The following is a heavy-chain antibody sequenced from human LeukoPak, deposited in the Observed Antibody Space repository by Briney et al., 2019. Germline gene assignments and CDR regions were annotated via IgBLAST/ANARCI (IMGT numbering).Heavy chain of an antibody. Sequence: ASVKVSCKASGGTFSSYAISWVRQAPGQRLEWMGWINAGNGNTKYSQKFQGRVTITRDTSASTAYMELSSLRSEDTAVYYCARVSGRWLQFNYWGQGTLVTVSS. CDR3: ARVSGRWLQFNY. J-gene: IGHJ4*02. D-gene: IGHD5-24*01. V-gene: IGHV1-3*01. CDR1: GGTFSSYA. CDR2: INAGNGNT.